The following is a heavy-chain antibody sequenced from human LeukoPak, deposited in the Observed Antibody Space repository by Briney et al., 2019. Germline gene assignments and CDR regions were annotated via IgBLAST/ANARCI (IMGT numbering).Heavy chain of an antibody. CDR3: ARQDNGSGWSRGASRRNFDY. D-gene: IGHD6-19*01. Sequence: PSETLSLTCTVSGGSISSSSYYWGWIRQPPGKGLEWIGSIYYSGSTYYNPSLKSRVTISVDTSKNQFSLKLSSVTAADTAVYYCARQDNGSGWSRGASRRNFDYWGQGTLVTVSS. CDR1: GGSISSSSYY. J-gene: IGHJ4*02. V-gene: IGHV4-39*07. CDR2: IYYSGST.